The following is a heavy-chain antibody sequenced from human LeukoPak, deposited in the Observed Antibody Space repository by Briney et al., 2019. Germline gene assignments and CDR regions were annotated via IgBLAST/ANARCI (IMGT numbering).Heavy chain of an antibody. D-gene: IGHD6-19*01. CDR2: IWQDGSHK. CDR1: ALPFSSYG. V-gene: IGHV3-33*01. CDR3: ASGVYSSGWYLDY. Sequence: HPGGSLRLSCAASALPFSSYGMRWVRQAPGKGLEWGAFIWQDGSHKYYADSVTGRFTISRDNSKNTLYLQMNSLRAEDTAIYYCASGVYSSGWYLDYWGQGTLVTVSS. J-gene: IGHJ4*02.